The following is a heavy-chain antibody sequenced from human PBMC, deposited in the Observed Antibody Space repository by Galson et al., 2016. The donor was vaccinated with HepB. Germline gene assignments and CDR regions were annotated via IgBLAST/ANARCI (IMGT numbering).Heavy chain of an antibody. V-gene: IGHV4-4*01. J-gene: IGHJ3*01. Sequence: TLSLTCVVSGGSISSGNWWSWVRQPPGKGLEWIGEIYESGTTYYNPSLSSRVTVSMDKSNNHLSLRLESVTAADTAVYFCARHIAVSGTRGFDVWGQGTMVTVSS. CDR3: ARHIAVSGTRGFDV. CDR2: IYESGTT. CDR1: GGSISSGNW. D-gene: IGHD6-19*01.